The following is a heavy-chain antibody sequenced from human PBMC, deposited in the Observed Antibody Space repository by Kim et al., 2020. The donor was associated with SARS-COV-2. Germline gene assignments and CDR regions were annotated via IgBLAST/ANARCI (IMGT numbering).Heavy chain of an antibody. CDR2: INHSGST. CDR1: GGSFSGYY. J-gene: IGHJ4*02. D-gene: IGHD6-13*01. V-gene: IGHV4-34*01. CDR3: ARGLRYSSSWNFDY. Sequence: SETLSLTCAVYGGSFSGYYWSWIRQPPGKGLEWIGEINHSGSTNYNPSLKSRVTISVDTSKNQFSLKLSSVTAADTAVYYCARGLRYSSSWNFDYWGQGTLVTVSS.